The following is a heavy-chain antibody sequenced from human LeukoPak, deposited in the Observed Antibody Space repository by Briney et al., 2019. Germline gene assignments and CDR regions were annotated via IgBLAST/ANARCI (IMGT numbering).Heavy chain of an antibody. Sequence: SETLSLTCTVSGGSISSYYWSWIRQPPGKGLEWIGYIFYSGSTNYNPSLKSRVTISVDTSKNQFSLKLSSVTAADTAVYYCASHTYGSGSYVDYWGQGTLVTVSS. CDR1: GGSISSYY. D-gene: IGHD3-10*01. J-gene: IGHJ4*02. V-gene: IGHV4-59*08. CDR3: ASHTYGSGSYVDY. CDR2: IFYSGST.